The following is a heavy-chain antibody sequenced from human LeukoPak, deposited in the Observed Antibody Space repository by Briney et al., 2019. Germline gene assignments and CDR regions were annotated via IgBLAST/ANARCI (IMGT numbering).Heavy chain of an antibody. V-gene: IGHV1-69*05. CDR1: GDTFSAYA. CDR3: ATLQEDIVVVPAAIRDY. J-gene: IGHJ4*02. D-gene: IGHD2-2*02. CDR2: IIPIFGTA. Sequence: GASVKVSCKASGDTFSAYAISWVRQAPGQGLEWMGGIIPIFGTANYAQKFQGRVTITTDESASTAYMELSSLRSEDTAVYYCATLQEDIVVVPAAIRDYWGQGTLVTVSS.